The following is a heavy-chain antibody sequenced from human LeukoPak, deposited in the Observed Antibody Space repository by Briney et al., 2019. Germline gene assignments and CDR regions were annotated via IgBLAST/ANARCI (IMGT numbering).Heavy chain of an antibody. V-gene: IGHV3-43*01. CDR1: GFTFDDYT. Sequence: GRSLRLSCAASGFTFDDYTMHWVRQAPGKGLEWVSLISWDGSSRYYADSVKGRFTISRDNSKNSLYLQMNSLRTEDTALYYCARDNEAWYFDLWGRGTPVTVSS. CDR3: ARDNEAWYFDL. CDR2: ISWDGSSR. J-gene: IGHJ2*01.